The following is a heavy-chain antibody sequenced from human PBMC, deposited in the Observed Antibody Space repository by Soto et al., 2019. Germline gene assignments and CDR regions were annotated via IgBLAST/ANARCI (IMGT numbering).Heavy chain of an antibody. CDR2: IYPGDSDT. D-gene: IGHD4-4*01. CDR3: ARIWEMATVAACDY. Sequence: GESRKISCKGSGYIFTNYWIGWVRQLPGKGLEWMGIIYPGDSDTRYNPSFQGQVTISVYRSISTAYLQWSSLKASDTAMYYCARIWEMATVAACDYWGQGTRVTVSS. CDR1: GYIFTNYW. J-gene: IGHJ4*02. V-gene: IGHV5-51*01.